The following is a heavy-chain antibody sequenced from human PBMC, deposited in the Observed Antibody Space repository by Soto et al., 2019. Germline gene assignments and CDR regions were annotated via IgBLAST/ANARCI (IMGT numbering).Heavy chain of an antibody. CDR2: IYPSGST. CDR1: GDSINSGGSY. J-gene: IGHJ4*02. CDR3: ARAVTPHYFDY. Sequence: KASETLSLTCTVSGDSINSGGSYWSWIRQHPGKGLAFIGYIYPSGSTYYNPSLKSRVTISLDTSKNQFSLNLSSVTAADTALYYCARAVTPHYFDYWGQGTLVTVSS. D-gene: IGHD4-17*01. V-gene: IGHV4-31*03.